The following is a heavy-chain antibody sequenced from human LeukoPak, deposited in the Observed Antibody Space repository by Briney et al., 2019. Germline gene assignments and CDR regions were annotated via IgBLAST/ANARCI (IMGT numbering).Heavy chain of an antibody. D-gene: IGHD3-10*01. CDR2: IKSKTDGGTT. CDR1: GFTFSNYS. Sequence: GGSLRLSCAASGFTFSNYSMNWVRQAPGKGLEWVGRIKSKTDGGTTDYAAPVKGRFTISRDDSKNTLYLQMNSLRAEDTAVYYCAKDFILARVRGVPFDPWGQGTLVTVSS. J-gene: IGHJ5*02. CDR3: AKDFILARVRGVPFDP. V-gene: IGHV3-15*01.